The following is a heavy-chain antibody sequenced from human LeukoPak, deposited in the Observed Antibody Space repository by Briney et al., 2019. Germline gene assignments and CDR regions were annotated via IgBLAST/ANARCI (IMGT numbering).Heavy chain of an antibody. Sequence: PGGSLRLSCAASGFTFSNYGMRWVRQAPGEGLEWVSAISGSGGTTYYADSVKGRFTISRDNAKNSLYLQMNSLRAEDTAVYYCARAMVRGVIFDYWGQGTLVTVSS. CDR3: ARAMVRGVIFDY. V-gene: IGHV3-48*04. CDR2: ISGSGGTT. D-gene: IGHD3-10*01. CDR1: GFTFSNYG. J-gene: IGHJ4*02.